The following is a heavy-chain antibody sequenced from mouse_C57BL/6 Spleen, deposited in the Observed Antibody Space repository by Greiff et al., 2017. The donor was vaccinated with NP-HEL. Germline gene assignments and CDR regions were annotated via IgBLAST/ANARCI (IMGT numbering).Heavy chain of an antibody. D-gene: IGHD1-1*01. CDR3: SSGSSYLYFDV. Sequence: VQLQQSGPELVKPGASVKLSCKASGYTFTSYWMHWVKQRPGQGLEWIGNINPSNGGTNYNEKFKSKATLTVDKSSSTAYMQLSSLTSEDSAVYCCSSGSSYLYFDVWGTGTTVTVSS. CDR1: GYTFTSYW. CDR2: INPSNGGT. V-gene: IGHV1-53*01. J-gene: IGHJ1*03.